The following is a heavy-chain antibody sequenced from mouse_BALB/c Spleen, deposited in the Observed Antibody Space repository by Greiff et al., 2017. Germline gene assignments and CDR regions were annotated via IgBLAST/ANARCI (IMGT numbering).Heavy chain of an antibody. V-gene: IGHV1-62-2*01. CDR3: ARHEREDRFPYYAMDY. CDR1: GYTFTEYI. CDR2: FYPGSGSI. J-gene: IGHJ4*01. Sequence: QVQLQQSGAGLVKPGASVKLSCKASGYTFTEYIIHWVKQRPGQGLEWIGWFYPGSGSIKYNEKFKDKATLTADKSSSTVYMELSRLTSEDSAVYFCARHEREDRFPYYAMDYWGQGTSVTVSS.